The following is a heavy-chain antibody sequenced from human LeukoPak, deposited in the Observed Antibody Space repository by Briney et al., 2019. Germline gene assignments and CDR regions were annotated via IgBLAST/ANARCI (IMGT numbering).Heavy chain of an antibody. CDR3: ARESSWDSNGYWRDAFDI. Sequence: PSETLSLTCTISGGSISNFHWRWVRQPPGKGLEWIGHIDYSGSASYNPSLESRVIISIDTSKNHFSLKLSSGTAADTAMYYCARESSWDSNGYWRDAFDIRGQGTMVTVSS. V-gene: IGHV4-59*01. CDR1: GGSISNFH. D-gene: IGHD3-22*01. J-gene: IGHJ3*02. CDR2: IDYSGSA.